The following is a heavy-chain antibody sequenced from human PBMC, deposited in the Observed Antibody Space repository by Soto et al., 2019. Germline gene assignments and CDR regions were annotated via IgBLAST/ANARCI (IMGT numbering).Heavy chain of an antibody. CDR2: INKSGGST. V-gene: IGHV3-23*01. Sequence: PGGSLRLSCAAYGFTFSSFAMSWVRQAPGKGLEWVSTINKSGGSTYYADSVKGRFTISRDNSKNMLFLQINGLRAEDTAVYYCAKDPPTTGTTFDYWGRGTLVTV. D-gene: IGHD1-1*01. CDR1: GFTFSSFA. J-gene: IGHJ4*02. CDR3: AKDPPTTGTTFDY.